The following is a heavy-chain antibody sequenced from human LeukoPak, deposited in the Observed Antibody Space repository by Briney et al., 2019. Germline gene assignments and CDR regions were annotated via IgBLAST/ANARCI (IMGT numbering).Heavy chain of an antibody. Sequence: GGSLRLSCAASGFTFSSYSMNWVRQAPGKGLEWVSSISSSSSYIDYADSLKGRFTISRDNAKNSLYLQMNSLRAEDTAVYYCARDRPGGYYDSSGYHAFDIWGQGTMVTVSS. CDR3: ARDRPGGYYDSSGYHAFDI. CDR1: GFTFSSYS. D-gene: IGHD3-22*01. V-gene: IGHV3-21*01. J-gene: IGHJ3*02. CDR2: ISSSSSYI.